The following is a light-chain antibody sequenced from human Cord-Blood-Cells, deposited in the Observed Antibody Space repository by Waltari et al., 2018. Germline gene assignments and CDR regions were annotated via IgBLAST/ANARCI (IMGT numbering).Light chain of an antibody. CDR3: QQYDNLSLT. Sequence: DIQMTQSQSSLSAYVGDRVTITCQASQDISNYLNWYQQKPGKAPKLLIYDASNLETGVPSRFSGSGSGTDFTFTISSLQPEDIATYYCQQYDNLSLTFGGGTKVEIK. V-gene: IGKV1-33*01. CDR1: QDISNY. J-gene: IGKJ4*01. CDR2: DAS.